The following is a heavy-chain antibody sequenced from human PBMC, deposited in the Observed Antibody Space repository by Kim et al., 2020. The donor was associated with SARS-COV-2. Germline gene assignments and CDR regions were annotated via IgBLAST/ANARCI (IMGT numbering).Heavy chain of an antibody. Sequence: ASVKVSCKASGYTFTSYGISWVRQAPGQGLEWMGWISAYNGNTNYAQKLQGRVTMTTDTSTSTAYMELRSLRSDDTAVYYCARGSYYYDSSGYDFDYWGQGTLVTVSS. CDR2: ISAYNGNT. D-gene: IGHD3-22*01. CDR3: ARGSYYYDSSGYDFDY. J-gene: IGHJ4*02. V-gene: IGHV1-18*01. CDR1: GYTFTSYG.